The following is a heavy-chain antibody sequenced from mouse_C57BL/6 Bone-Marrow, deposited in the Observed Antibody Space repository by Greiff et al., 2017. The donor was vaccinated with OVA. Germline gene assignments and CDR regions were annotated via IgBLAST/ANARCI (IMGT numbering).Heavy chain of an antibody. D-gene: IGHD1-1*01. Sequence: VQLQQSVAELVRPGASVKLSCTASGFTIKNTYMHWVKQRPEQGLEWMGRIDPANGNTKYAPKFQGKATITADTSSNTAYLQLSSLTSEDTAISCCARAHHYYGSSYWYFDVWGTGTTVTVSS. J-gene: IGHJ1*03. CDR3: ARAHHYYGSSYWYFDV. CDR2: IDPANGNT. V-gene: IGHV14-3*01. CDR1: GFTIKNTY.